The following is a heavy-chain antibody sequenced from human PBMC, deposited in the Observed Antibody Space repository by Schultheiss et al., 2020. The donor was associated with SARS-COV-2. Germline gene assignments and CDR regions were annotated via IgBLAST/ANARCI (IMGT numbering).Heavy chain of an antibody. CDR3: ARLRTYSYYFDY. J-gene: IGHJ4*02. Sequence: GESLKISCATSGFTFSSYAMHWVRQAHGKGLEWVSAISPSGGKTYYEDSVKGRFTISRDNAKNTVFLEMNRLRTEDTAIYYCARLRTYSYYFDYWGQGTLVTVSS. D-gene: IGHD4-17*01. V-gene: IGHV3-23*01. CDR1: GFTFSSYA. CDR2: ISPSGGKT.